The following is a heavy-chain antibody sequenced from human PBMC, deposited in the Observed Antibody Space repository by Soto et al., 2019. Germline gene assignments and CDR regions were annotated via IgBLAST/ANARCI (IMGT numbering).Heavy chain of an antibody. CDR1: GGTFSSYA. Sequence: ASVKDSCKASGGTFSSYAISWVRQAPGQGLEWMGGIIPIFGTANYAQKFQGRVTITADESKSTAYIELSSLRSEDTAVYYCARFEYSRSYNWFDSWGQGTLVTVSS. CDR3: ARFEYSRSYNWFDS. V-gene: IGHV1-69*13. D-gene: IGHD6-6*01. J-gene: IGHJ5*01. CDR2: IIPIFGTA.